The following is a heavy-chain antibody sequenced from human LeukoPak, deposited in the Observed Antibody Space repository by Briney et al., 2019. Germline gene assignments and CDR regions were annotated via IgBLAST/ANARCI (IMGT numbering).Heavy chain of an antibody. J-gene: IGHJ5*02. CDR1: GGSFSGYY. CDR3: ARPSYAYGDYRNWFDP. Sequence: SETLSLTCAVYGGSFSGYYWGWIRQPPGKGLEWIGSIYYSGNTYYNASLKSRVTISVDTSKNQFSLKLSSVTAADTAVYYCARPSYAYGDYRNWFDPWGQGTLVTVSS. CDR2: IYYSGNT. V-gene: IGHV4-34*01. D-gene: IGHD4-17*01.